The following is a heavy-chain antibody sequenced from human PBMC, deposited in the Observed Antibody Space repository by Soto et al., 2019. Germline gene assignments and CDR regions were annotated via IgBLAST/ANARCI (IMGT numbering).Heavy chain of an antibody. D-gene: IGHD3-22*01. J-gene: IGHJ4*02. CDR2: IYYSGST. CDR1: GGSISSGDYY. V-gene: IGHV4-30-4*01. Sequence: PSETLSLTCTVSGGSISSGDYYWSWIRQPPGKGLEWIGYIYYSGSTCYNPSLKSRVTISVDTSKNQFSLKLSSVTAADTAVYYCARDYYDRANYFDYWGQGTLVTV. CDR3: ARDYYDRANYFDY.